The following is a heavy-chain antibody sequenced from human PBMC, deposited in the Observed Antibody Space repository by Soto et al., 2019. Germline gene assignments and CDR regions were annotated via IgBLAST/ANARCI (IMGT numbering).Heavy chain of an antibody. V-gene: IGHV5-51*01. D-gene: IGHD5-18*01. Sequence: GESLKISCKGSGYTFSDHWIAWVRHMPGKGMEWMGIISPDDSDTRYRPSFQGQVTISVDKSVSTAYLQWTSLHPSDTAIYYCVRQAWIQLWGPMSYIDYWGRGTQVTVSS. J-gene: IGHJ4*02. CDR3: VRQAWIQLWGPMSYIDY. CDR1: GYTFSDHW. CDR2: ISPDDSDT.